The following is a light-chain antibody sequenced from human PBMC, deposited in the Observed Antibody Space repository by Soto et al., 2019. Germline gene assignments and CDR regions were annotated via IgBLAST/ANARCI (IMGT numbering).Light chain of an antibody. J-gene: IGKJ2*01. V-gene: IGKV3-15*01. CDR1: RSVSSN. CDR2: GAS. CDR3: QQYNSCTPST. Sequence: EIVMTQSPATLSVSPGERATLSCRASRSVSSNLAWYQQKPGQAPRPLIYGASTRATGIPARFSGSGSGAASSLPISSLQSEDFAAYYRQQYNSCTPSTFGPGTQPQLK.